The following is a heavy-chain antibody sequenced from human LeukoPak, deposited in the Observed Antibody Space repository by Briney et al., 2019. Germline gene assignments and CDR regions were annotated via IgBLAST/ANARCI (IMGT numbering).Heavy chain of an antibody. J-gene: IGHJ4*02. CDR2: ISAYNGNT. Sequence: ASVKVSCKASGYTFTSYGISWVRQAPGQGLEWMGWISAYNGNTNYAQKLQGRVTMTTDTSTSTAYMELRSLRSDDTAVYYCARDRVYGSGSYLFTFDYWGQGTLVTVSS. D-gene: IGHD3-10*01. V-gene: IGHV1-18*01. CDR1: GYTFTSYG. CDR3: ARDRVYGSGSYLFTFDY.